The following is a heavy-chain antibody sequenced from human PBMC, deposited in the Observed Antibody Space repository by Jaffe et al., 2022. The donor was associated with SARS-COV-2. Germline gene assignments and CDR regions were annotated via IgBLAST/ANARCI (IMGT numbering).Heavy chain of an antibody. D-gene: IGHD3-10*01. CDR2: IYYSGST. J-gene: IGHJ4*02. Sequence: QLQLQESGPGLVKPSETLSLTCTVSGASISSSSYYWGWIRQPPGKGLDWIGSIYYSGSTYYNPSLKSRVTISVDTSKNQFSLKLSSVTAADTAVYYCARYYGSGSYQALGYWGQGTLVTVSS. V-gene: IGHV4-39*01. CDR1: GASISSSSYY. CDR3: ARYYGSGSYQALGY.